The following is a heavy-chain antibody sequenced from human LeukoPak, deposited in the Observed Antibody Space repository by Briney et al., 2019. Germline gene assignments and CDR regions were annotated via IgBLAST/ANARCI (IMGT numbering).Heavy chain of an antibody. D-gene: IGHD2-15*01. CDR3: ARAPSGIGLDY. V-gene: IGHV3-23*01. Sequence: PGGSLRLSCAASGFTFSSYAMSWVRQAPGKGLEWVSGISGSGDNTYYADSVKGRFTISRDNSKNTLYLQMNSLRAEDTAVYYCARAPSGIGLDYWGQGTLVTVSS. CDR1: GFTFSSYA. CDR2: ISGSGDNT. J-gene: IGHJ4*02.